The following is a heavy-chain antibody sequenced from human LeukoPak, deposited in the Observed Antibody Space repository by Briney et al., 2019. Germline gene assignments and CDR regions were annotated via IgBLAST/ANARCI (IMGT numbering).Heavy chain of an antibody. J-gene: IGHJ4*02. CDR2: ISERGDNT. D-gene: IGHD6-13*01. CDR1: GFTFAGHG. CDR3: AKDSSDSWLPDY. Sequence: GGSQRLSCAVSGFTFAGHGMSWVRQAPGKGPEWVSGISERGDNTYYADSVKGRFTVSRDNSKNTLYLQMNSLRADDTAVYFCAKDSSDSWLPDYWGQGTLVIVSS. V-gene: IGHV3-23*01.